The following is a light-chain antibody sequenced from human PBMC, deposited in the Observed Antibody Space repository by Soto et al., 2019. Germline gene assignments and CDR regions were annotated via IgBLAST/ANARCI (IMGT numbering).Light chain of an antibody. J-gene: IGKJ5*01. V-gene: IGKV1D-8*02. CDR1: QGISSY. CDR2: AAS. Sequence: AIRMTPSPSFLSTFTCDGVTISCRMSQGISSYLAWYQQKPGKAPKLLIYAASSLQSGVPSRFSGSGSGTDFTLTISSLQPEDFATYYCQQANSFPNTFGQGTRLDIK. CDR3: QQANSFPNT.